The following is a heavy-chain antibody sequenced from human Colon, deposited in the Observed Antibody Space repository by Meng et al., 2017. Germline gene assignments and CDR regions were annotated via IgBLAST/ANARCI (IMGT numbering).Heavy chain of an antibody. J-gene: IGHJ4*02. D-gene: IGHD3-22*01. CDR3: ARGASDYDFDY. CDR2: IYYSGST. Sequence: VQRQGSGPGLVRPSETLSLTCTVSGGSVSSGSYCWSWIRQPPGKGLEWIGYIYYSGSTNYNPSLKSRVTISVDTSKNQFSLKLSSVTAADTAVYHCARGASDYDFDYWGQGTLVTVSS. V-gene: IGHV4-61*01. CDR1: GGSVSSGSYC.